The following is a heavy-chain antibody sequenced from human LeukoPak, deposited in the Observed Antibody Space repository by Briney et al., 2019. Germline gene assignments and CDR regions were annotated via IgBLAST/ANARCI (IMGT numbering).Heavy chain of an antibody. Sequence: SGSGSSTYYADSVKGRFTISRDNSKNTMYLQMNSLRAEDTAVYFCANGERSGSYPISFDYWGQGTLVTVSS. D-gene: IGHD1-26*01. CDR2: SGSGSST. J-gene: IGHJ4*02. V-gene: IGHV3-23*01. CDR3: ANGERSGSYPISFDY.